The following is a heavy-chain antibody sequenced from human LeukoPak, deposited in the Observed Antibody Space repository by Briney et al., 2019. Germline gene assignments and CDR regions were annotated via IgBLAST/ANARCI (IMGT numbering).Heavy chain of an antibody. J-gene: IGHJ4*02. V-gene: IGHV3-21*01. CDR2: ISSDSSYI. Sequence: GGSLRLSCAASGFTFSSYWMHWVRQAPGKGLEWVSSISSDSSYIYYADAVHGRFTVSRDNAKYSLYLQMNSLRAEDTAVYYCARQRRYCSGDNCYQRTFDYWGQGTLVTVSS. D-gene: IGHD2-15*01. CDR1: GFTFSSYW. CDR3: ARQRRYCSGDNCYQRTFDY.